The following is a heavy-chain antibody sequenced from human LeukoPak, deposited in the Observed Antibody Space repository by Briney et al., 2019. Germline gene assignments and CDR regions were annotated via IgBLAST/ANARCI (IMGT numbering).Heavy chain of an antibody. CDR3: ARPYGSGSYYIQGVGY. CDR2: ISYDGSNK. CDR1: GFTFSSYA. J-gene: IGHJ4*02. Sequence: GGSLRLSCAASGFTFSSYAMHWVRRAPGKGLEWVAVISYDGSNKYYADSVKGRFTISRDNSKNTLYLQMNSLRAEDTAVYYCARPYGSGSYYIQGVGYWGQGTLVTVSS. V-gene: IGHV3-30-3*01. D-gene: IGHD3-10*01.